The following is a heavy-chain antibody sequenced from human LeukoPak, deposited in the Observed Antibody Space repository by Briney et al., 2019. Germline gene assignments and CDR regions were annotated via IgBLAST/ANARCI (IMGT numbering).Heavy chain of an antibody. V-gene: IGHV1-2*06. D-gene: IGHD6-13*01. CDR1: GYTFTGYY. J-gene: IGHJ5*02. CDR2: INPNSGGT. Sequence: ASVKVSCKASGYTFTGYYMHWVRQAPGQGLEWMGRINPNSGGTNYAQKFQGRVTMTRDTSISTAYMELSRLRSDDTAVYYCARGYDDSNSWYNWFDPWGQGTLVTVSS. CDR3: ARGYDDSNSWYNWFDP.